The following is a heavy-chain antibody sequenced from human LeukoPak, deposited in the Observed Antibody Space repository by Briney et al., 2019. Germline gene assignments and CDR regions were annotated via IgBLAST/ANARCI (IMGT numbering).Heavy chain of an antibody. J-gene: IGHJ5*02. D-gene: IGHD2-21*02. V-gene: IGHV1-69*05. CDR3: ARTRWRHDRNWFDP. Sequence: GASVKVSCKASGGTFSSYAISWVRQAPGQGLEWMGGIIPIFGTANYARKFQGGVTITTDESTSTAYMELSSLRSEDTAVYYCARTRWRHDRNWFDPWGQGTLVTVSS. CDR2: IIPIFGTA. CDR1: GGTFSSYA.